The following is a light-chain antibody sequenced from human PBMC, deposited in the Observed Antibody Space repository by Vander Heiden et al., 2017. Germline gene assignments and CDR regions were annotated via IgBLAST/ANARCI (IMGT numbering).Light chain of an antibody. V-gene: IGKV3-20*01. Sequence: EIVLTQSPGTLSLSPGERATLSCRASQSVSSSYLAWYQQKPGQAPRLLIYGASSRATGIPDRFSGSGYGTDFTLTISRLEPEDFAVYYCQQYGSSPPITFGQGTQLEVK. CDR1: QSVSSSY. CDR2: GAS. J-gene: IGKJ5*01. CDR3: QQYGSSPPIT.